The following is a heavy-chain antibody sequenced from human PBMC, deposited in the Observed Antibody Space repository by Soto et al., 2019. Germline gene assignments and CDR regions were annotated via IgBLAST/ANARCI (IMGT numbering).Heavy chain of an antibody. D-gene: IGHD2-2*01. CDR2: IKQDGSET. CDR1: GFTFSGHW. Sequence: EVHLVVSGGGLVQPGGSLRLSCAASGFTFSGHWMSWVRQAPGKRLEWVAHIKQDGSETFYVGSVKGRFTISRDNAKNSLDLQMNSLRAEDTALYSCARDRAFCSGTNCRRGSIYYYYMDVWGNGTTVTVSS. J-gene: IGHJ6*03. V-gene: IGHV3-7*01. CDR3: ARDRAFCSGTNCRRGSIYYYYMDV.